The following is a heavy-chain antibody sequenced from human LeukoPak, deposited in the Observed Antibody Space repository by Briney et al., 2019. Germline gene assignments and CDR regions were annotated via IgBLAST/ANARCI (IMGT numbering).Heavy chain of an antibody. CDR1: GFTFSSYW. CDR3: ARVSSLQYQRNYYYYYMDV. CDR2: INSDGSST. D-gene: IGHD4-11*01. V-gene: IGHV3-74*01. J-gene: IGHJ6*03. Sequence: GGSLRLSCAASGFTFSSYWMHWVRQAPGKGLVWVSRINSDGSSTSYADSVKGRFTISRDNAKNTLYLQMNSLRAEDTAVYYCARVSSLQYQRNYYYYYMDVWGRGTTVTVSS.